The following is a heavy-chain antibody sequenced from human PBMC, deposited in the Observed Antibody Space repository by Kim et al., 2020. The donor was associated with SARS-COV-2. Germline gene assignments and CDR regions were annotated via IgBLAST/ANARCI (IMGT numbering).Heavy chain of an antibody. J-gene: IGHJ4*02. CDR2: ISVTDAI. CDR3: ARDWNWGIDV. V-gene: IGHV3-48*02. Sequence: GGSLRLSCAASGVTFTTYNMNWVRQAPGRGLEWSSYISVTDAIYYADSVKGRFTISRDYAKNSLDLQMNSLRDEDTAVYYCARDWNWGIDVWGQGSMVTLSS. CDR1: GVTFTTYN. D-gene: IGHD7-27*01.